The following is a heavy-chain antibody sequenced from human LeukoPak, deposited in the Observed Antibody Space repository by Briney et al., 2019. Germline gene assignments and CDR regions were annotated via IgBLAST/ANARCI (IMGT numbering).Heavy chain of an antibody. D-gene: IGHD4-11*01. CDR2: INPNSGGT. CDR3: ARGYVADYLLLDDY. CDR1: GYTFTDNY. V-gene: IGHV1-2*02. J-gene: IGHJ4*02. Sequence: APVKVSCKASGYTFTDNYIHWVRQAPGQGLEWMGWINPNSGGTNYAQKFEGRVTMTRDTSISTAYMELSRLTSDDPAVYYCARGYVADYLLLDDYWGQGTLVTVSS.